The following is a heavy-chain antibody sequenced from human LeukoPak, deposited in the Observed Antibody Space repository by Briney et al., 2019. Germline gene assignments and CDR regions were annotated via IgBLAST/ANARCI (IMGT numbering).Heavy chain of an antibody. V-gene: IGHV1-18*01. D-gene: IGHD3-10*01. Sequence: GGSVKVSCTASGYTFSSYGINWVRQGPGQGLEWMGWISGYNGNTNYAQKVQGRVTITTDTSTSTAYMELRSLRSDDTAVYYCARDRRYYGSGSYYADNWFDPWGQGTLVTVSS. CDR2: ISGYNGNT. CDR1: GYTFSSYG. CDR3: ARDRRYYGSGSYYADNWFDP. J-gene: IGHJ5*02.